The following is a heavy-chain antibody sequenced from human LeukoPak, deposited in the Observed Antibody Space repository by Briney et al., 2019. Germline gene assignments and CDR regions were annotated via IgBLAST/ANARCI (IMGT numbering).Heavy chain of an antibody. CDR1: GFTFSSYS. V-gene: IGHV3-48*04. CDR2: ISSSSSTI. Sequence: GGSLRLSCAASGFTFSSYSMNWVRQAPGKGLEWVSYISSSSSTIYYADSVKGRFTISRDNAKNSLYLQMNSLRAEDTAVYYCARDYYDSSGFFEPPGWFDPWGQGTLVTVSS. D-gene: IGHD3-22*01. J-gene: IGHJ5*02. CDR3: ARDYYDSSGFFEPPGWFDP.